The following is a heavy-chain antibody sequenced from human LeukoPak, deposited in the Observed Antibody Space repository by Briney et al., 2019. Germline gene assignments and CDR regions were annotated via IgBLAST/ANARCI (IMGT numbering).Heavy chain of an antibody. J-gene: IGHJ5*02. D-gene: IGHD2-21*02. CDR1: GYTFTSYG. V-gene: IGHV1-18*01. Sequence: GASVKASCKASGYTFTSYGISWMRQAPGQGLEWMGWISAYNGNTNYAQKLQGRVTMTTDTSTSTAYMELRSLRSDDTAVYYCARAPLYCGGDCWFDPWGQGTLVTVSS. CDR3: ARAPLYCGGDCWFDP. CDR2: ISAYNGNT.